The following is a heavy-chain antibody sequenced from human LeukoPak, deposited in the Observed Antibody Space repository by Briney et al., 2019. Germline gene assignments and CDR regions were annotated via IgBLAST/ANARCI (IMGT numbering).Heavy chain of an antibody. J-gene: IGHJ6*03. V-gene: IGHV1-8*03. CDR3: ARARRTMVRGVSYYMDG. D-gene: IGHD3-10*01. CDR2: MNPNSGNT. Sequence: GASVKVSCKASGYTFTSYDINWVRQATGQGLEWMGWMNPNSGNTGYAQKFQGRVTITRNTSISTAYMELSSLRSEDTAVYYCARARRTMVRGVSYYMDGWGKGTTVTVSS. CDR1: GYTFTSYD.